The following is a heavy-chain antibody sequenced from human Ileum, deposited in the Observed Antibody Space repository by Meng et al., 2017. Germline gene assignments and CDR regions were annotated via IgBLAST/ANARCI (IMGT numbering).Heavy chain of an antibody. CDR3: ARAETALDY. V-gene: IGHV4-61*01. CDR2: IYYTGST. Sequence: QVQLQRSAHGLGRPSETLSLPCTVSGGSVSSGSYYWNWIRQPPGKGPEWIAYIYYTGSTNYNPSLKSRVIISADTSKNQFSLKLSSVTAADTAVYYCARAETALDYWGQGTLVTVSS. D-gene: IGHD5-18*01. CDR1: GGSVSSGSYY. J-gene: IGHJ4*02.